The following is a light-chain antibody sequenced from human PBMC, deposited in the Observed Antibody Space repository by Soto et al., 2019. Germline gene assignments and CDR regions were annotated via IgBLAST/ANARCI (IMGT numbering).Light chain of an antibody. CDR1: SSDVGGYKY. V-gene: IGLV2-8*01. CDR3: SSCAGSYNWV. J-gene: IGLJ3*02. CDR2: EVS. Sequence: QSALTQPPSASGSPGQSVTISCTGTSSDVGGYKYVSWYQQHPGKAPKLLIYEVSKRPSGVPDRFSGSKSGNTASLTVSGLQAADEADYYCSSCAGSYNWVFGGGTKVTVL.